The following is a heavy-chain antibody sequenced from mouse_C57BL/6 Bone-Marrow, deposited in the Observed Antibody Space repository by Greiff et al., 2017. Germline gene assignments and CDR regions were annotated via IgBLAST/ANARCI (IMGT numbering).Heavy chain of an antibody. J-gene: IGHJ2*01. CDR1: GYTFTSYG. CDR3: ARSYYGSSYYFDY. Sequence: QVQLQQSGAELARPGASVKLSCKASGYTFTSYGISWVKQRTGQGLEWIGEINPRSGNTYYKEKFKGKVTLTADKSSSTAYMELRSLTSEDSAVYFCARSYYGSSYYFDYGGQGTTLTVSS. D-gene: IGHD1-1*01. CDR2: INPRSGNT. V-gene: IGHV1-81*01.